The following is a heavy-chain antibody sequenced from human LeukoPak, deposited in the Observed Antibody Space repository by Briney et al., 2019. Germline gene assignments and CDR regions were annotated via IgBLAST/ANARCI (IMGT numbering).Heavy chain of an antibody. CDR3: AREQSELYCSGGSCYLDWFDP. Sequence: SETLSLTCTVSGGSIGSYYWSWIRQPPGKGLEWLGYIYYSGSTYYNPSLKSRVTISVDTSKNQFSLKLSSVTAADTAVYYCAREQSELYCSGGSCYLDWFDPWGQGTLVTVSS. CDR1: GGSIGSYY. J-gene: IGHJ5*02. D-gene: IGHD2-15*01. CDR2: IYYSGST. V-gene: IGHV4-59*12.